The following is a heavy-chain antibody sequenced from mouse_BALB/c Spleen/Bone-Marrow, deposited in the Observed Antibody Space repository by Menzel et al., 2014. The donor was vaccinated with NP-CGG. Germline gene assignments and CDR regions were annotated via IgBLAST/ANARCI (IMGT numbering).Heavy chain of an antibody. D-gene: IGHD2-4*01. V-gene: IGHV1-20*02. CDR3: ARIYDYDRGAWFAY. Sequence: EVMLVESGPELVKPGASVKISCKASGYSFTGYFMNWVMQSHGKSLEWTGRINPYNGDTFYNQKFKDKATLTIDKSSSTAHMELRSLASEDSAVYYCARIYDYDRGAWFAYWGQGTLVTVSA. J-gene: IGHJ3*01. CDR2: INPYNGDT. CDR1: GYSFTGYF.